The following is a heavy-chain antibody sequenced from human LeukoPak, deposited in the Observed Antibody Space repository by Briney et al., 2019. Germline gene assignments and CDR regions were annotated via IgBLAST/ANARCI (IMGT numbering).Heavy chain of an antibody. J-gene: IGHJ4*02. CDR1: GGTFSSFA. V-gene: IGHV1-69*04. Sequence: SVKVSCKASGGTFSSFAISWVRQAPGQGLEWMGRIIPILGIANYAQKFQGRVTITADKSTSTAYMELSSLRSEDTAVYYCARGTVTYSSSWPGAYWGQGTLVTVSS. CDR2: IIPILGIA. CDR3: ARGTVTYSSSWPGAY. D-gene: IGHD6-13*01.